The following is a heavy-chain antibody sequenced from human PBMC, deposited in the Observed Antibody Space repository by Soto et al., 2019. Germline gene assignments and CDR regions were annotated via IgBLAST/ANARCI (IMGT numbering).Heavy chain of an antibody. CDR1: GFTFSSYE. V-gene: IGHV3-48*03. Sequence: GGSLRLSCAASGFTFSSYEMNWVRQAPGKGLEWVSYISSSGSTIYYADSVKGRFTISRDNAKNSLYLQMNSLRAEDTAVYYCARDSRYSSSSRMSWFDPWGQGTLVTVSS. CDR3: ARDSRYSSSSRMSWFDP. D-gene: IGHD6-6*01. CDR2: ISSSGSTI. J-gene: IGHJ5*02.